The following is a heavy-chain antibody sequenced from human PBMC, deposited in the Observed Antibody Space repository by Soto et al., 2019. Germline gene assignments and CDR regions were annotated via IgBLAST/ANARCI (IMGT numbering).Heavy chain of an antibody. CDR1: GYTFTSYE. V-gene: IGHV1-8*01. CDR3: ARDFAMDV. J-gene: IGHJ6*02. CDR2: MNPFSGNT. Sequence: QVQLVQSGAEVKKPGASVKVSCKASGYTFTSYEINWVRQATGQGLEWMGGMNPFSGNTGYAQKFQGRVTMTRNTSINTAYMELSSLLSEDTALYYCARDFAMDVWGQGTTVTVSS.